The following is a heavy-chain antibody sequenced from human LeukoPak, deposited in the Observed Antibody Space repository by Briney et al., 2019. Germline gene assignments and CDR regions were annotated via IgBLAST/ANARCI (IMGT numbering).Heavy chain of an antibody. CDR3: TTEDYGDYVPDY. CDR2: IKSKTDGGTT. D-gene: IGHD4-17*01. CDR1: GFTFSKAW. V-gene: IGHV3-15*01. J-gene: IGHJ4*02. Sequence: GGSLRLSCAASGFTFSKAWMSWVRQAPGKGLEWVGQIKSKTDGGTTDYAAPVEGRFTISRDDSKNSLYLLMNSLKTEDTAVYCTTEDYGDYVPDYWGQGTLVTVSS.